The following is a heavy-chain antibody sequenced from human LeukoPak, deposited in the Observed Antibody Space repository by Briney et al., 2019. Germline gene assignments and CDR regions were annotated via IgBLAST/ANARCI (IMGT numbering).Heavy chain of an antibody. D-gene: IGHD1-1*01. V-gene: IGHV1-69*05. J-gene: IGHJ5*02. CDR3: ARDTDNWNDGNWFDP. CDR1: GGAFSSYA. Sequence: ASVKVSCKASGGAFSSYAISWVRQAPGQGLEWMGRIIPIFGTANYAQKFQGRVTITTDESTSTAYMELSSLRSEDTAVYYCARDTDNWNDGNWFDPWGQGTLVTVSS. CDR2: IIPIFGTA.